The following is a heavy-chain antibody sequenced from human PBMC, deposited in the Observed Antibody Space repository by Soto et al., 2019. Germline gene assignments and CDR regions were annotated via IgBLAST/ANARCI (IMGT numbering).Heavy chain of an antibody. D-gene: IGHD2-2*01. CDR1: GYSFTIYC. Sequence: GESLKISCKGSGYSFTIYCISWVLQRPWKGLEWMGRIDPSDSYTNYSPSFQGHVTISADKSISTAYLQWSSLKASDTAMYYCARGIVVVPAAILPNYYYYGMDVWGQGTTVTVSS. CDR2: IDPSDSYT. V-gene: IGHV5-10-1*01. CDR3: ARGIVVVPAAILPNYYYYGMDV. J-gene: IGHJ6*02.